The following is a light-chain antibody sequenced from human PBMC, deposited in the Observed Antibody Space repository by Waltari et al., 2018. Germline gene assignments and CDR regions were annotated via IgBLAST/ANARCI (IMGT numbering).Light chain of an antibody. J-gene: IGKJ1*01. CDR1: QMIDNY. CDR2: AAS. V-gene: IGKV1-39*01. CDR3: QQSYTTPWT. Sequence: DIQMTQSPPSLSASVGDRVTITCRASQMIDNYLNWYQHKPGKAPNLLIFAASGLQNGVPSRFRGTGSGTDVTLTINGLQPGDFATYFCQQSYTTPWTFGQGTKVEVK.